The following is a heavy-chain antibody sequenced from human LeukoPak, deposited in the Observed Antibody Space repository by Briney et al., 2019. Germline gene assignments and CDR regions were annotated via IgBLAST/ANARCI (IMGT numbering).Heavy chain of an antibody. CDR3: ASTRRAAVAGRFDS. D-gene: IGHD6-19*01. CDR2: IYHSGNT. CDR1: GGSITTYY. Sequence: SETLSLTCTVSGGSITTYYWSWIRQPPGKGLEWIGYIYHSGNTNYSPSLESRVTMSVDESKNQFSLRVHFVSAADTAVYYCASTRRAAVAGRFDSWGQGTLVTVSS. V-gene: IGHV4-4*09. J-gene: IGHJ4*02.